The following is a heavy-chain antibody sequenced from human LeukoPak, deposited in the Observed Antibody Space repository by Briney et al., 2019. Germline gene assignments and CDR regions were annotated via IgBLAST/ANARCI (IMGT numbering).Heavy chain of an antibody. CDR1: GGSISSYY. CDR3: ARGRPTVIIGCFEY. Sequence: PSETLSLTCTVSGGSISSYYWSWIRQPPGKGLEWIGSIYHSGNTFYNPSLKSRVIMSVDTSKNQFSLKLSSVTATDTAVYYCARGRPTVIIGCFEYWGQGILVTVSS. V-gene: IGHV4-59*04. J-gene: IGHJ4*02. D-gene: IGHD4-11*01. CDR2: IYHSGNT.